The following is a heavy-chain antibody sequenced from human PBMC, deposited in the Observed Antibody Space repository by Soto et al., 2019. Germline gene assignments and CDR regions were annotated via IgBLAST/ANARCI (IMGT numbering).Heavy chain of an antibody. V-gene: IGHV4-30-4*01. D-gene: IGHD3-22*01. Sequence: LSLTCTVSGGSISSGDYYWSWIRQPPGKGLEWIGYISYSGITYYNPSLESRVTISVDTSKNQFSLKLSSVTAADTAVYYCARASGDSSGYSFDYWGQGTLVTVSS. J-gene: IGHJ4*02. CDR3: ARASGDSSGYSFDY. CDR2: ISYSGIT. CDR1: GGSISSGDYY.